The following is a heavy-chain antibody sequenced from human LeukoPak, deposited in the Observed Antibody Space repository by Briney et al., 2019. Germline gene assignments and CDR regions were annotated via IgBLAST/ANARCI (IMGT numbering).Heavy chain of an antibody. D-gene: IGHD6-19*01. Sequence: ASVKVSCKASGYTFTVYYMHWVRQAPGQGLEWMGWINPNSGGTNYAQKFQGRVTMTRDTSISTAYMELSRLRSDDTAVYYCARVPRTNIAVAGILFDPWGQETLFTVSS. CDR2: INPNSGGT. J-gene: IGHJ5*02. CDR1: GYTFTVYY. CDR3: ARVPRTNIAVAGILFDP. V-gene: IGHV1-2*02.